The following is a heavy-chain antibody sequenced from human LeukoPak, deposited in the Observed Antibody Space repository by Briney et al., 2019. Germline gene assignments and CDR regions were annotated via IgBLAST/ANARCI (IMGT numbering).Heavy chain of an antibody. CDR3: ATTRTTIFGVVNPPDY. CDR2: MIPILGEA. J-gene: IGHJ4*02. V-gene: IGHV1-69*10. D-gene: IGHD3-3*01. Sequence: GASVKVSCKASGGTFTSYAISWVRQAPGQGLEWMGGMIPILGEADYAQKFQGRVTITADESTSTAYMELSSPRSEDTAVYYCATTRTTIFGVVNPPDYCGQGTLVTVSS. CDR1: GGTFTSYA.